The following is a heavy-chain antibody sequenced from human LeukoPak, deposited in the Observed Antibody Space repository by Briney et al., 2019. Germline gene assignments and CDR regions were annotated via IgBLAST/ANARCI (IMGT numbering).Heavy chain of an antibody. Sequence: GGSLRLSCAASGFTFSSYWMHWVRQAPGKGLVWVSRINGDGSSGSYADSVRGRFTISRDNAKNTLYLQMNSLRAEDTAVYYCAREVIAATSPWGQGTLVTVSS. CDR1: GFTFSSYW. CDR3: AREVIAATSP. D-gene: IGHD6-6*01. CDR2: INGDGSSG. V-gene: IGHV3-74*01. J-gene: IGHJ4*02.